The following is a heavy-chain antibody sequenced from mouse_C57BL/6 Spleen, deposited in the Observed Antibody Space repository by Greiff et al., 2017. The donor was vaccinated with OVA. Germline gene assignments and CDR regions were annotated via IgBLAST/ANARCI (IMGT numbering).Heavy chain of an antibody. CDR1: GFTFSDYG. Sequence: EVQVVESGGGLVKPGGSLKLSCAASGFTFSDYGMHWVRQAPEKGLEWVAYISRGSSTIYYADTVKGRFTISRDNAKNTLFLQMTSLRSEDTAMYYCARPIYYYGSSYWYFDVWGTGTTVTVSS. CDR2: ISRGSSTI. D-gene: IGHD1-1*01. V-gene: IGHV5-17*01. J-gene: IGHJ1*03. CDR3: ARPIYYYGSSYWYFDV.